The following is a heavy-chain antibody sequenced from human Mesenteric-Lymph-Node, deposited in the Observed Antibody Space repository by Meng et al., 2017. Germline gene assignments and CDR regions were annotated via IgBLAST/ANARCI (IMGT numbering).Heavy chain of an antibody. D-gene: IGHD3-9*01. V-gene: IGHV3-15*01. CDR3: TTDSRY. CDR1: EFIFSNYW. J-gene: IGHJ4*02. CDR2: IKSKSSGGTS. Sequence: GESLKISCVVSEFIFSNYWMSWVRQAPGKGLEWVGRIKSKSSGGTSDYAAPVKGRFTISRDDSHNTVYLQMNSLKTEDTAVYYCTTDSRYWGQGTLVTVSS.